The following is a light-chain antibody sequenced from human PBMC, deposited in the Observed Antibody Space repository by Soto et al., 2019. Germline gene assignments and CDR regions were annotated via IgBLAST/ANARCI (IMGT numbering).Light chain of an antibody. CDR1: SRDVGNYNF. CDR3: SSYTSGSVL. CDR2: DVS. V-gene: IGLV2-14*01. Sequence: QSALTQPASVSGSPGQSITVSCTGTSRDVGNYNFVSWYQQHPGKAPKVIIYDVSNRPSGVSDRFSASKSGNTASLTISGLLTEDEAVYFCSSYTSGSVLFGGGTKVTVL. J-gene: IGLJ3*02.